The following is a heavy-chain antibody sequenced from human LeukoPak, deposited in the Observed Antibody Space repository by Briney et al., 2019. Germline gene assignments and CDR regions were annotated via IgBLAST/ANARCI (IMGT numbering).Heavy chain of an antibody. CDR2: IIHSGGT. CDR3: ARGLGGSYYFDH. Sequence: TPLETLSLTCAVYGGSFSGYYWSWIRQPPGKGLDWIGEIIHSGGTNYNPSLKSRVTISVDTSKNQFSLNLNSINAADTAVYYCARGLGGSYYFDHWGQGTLVTVSS. D-gene: IGHD1-26*01. CDR1: GGSFSGYY. V-gene: IGHV4-34*01. J-gene: IGHJ4*02.